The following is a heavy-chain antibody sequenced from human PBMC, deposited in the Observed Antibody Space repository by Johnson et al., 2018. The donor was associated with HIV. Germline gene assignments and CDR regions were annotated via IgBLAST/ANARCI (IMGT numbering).Heavy chain of an antibody. J-gene: IGHJ3*02. D-gene: IGHD6-25*01. CDR3: ARAPPGGAFDI. Sequence: VKLVESGGGLVQPGGSLRLSCAASGFIVSNNYMNWVRQAPRKGLVWVSRINNAGSSTAYADSVKGRFTISRDNAANTLYLQMNSLRAEATAVYYWARAPPGGAFDIWGQGTVVTVSS. CDR2: INNAGSST. CDR1: GFIVSNNY. V-gene: IGHV3-74*02.